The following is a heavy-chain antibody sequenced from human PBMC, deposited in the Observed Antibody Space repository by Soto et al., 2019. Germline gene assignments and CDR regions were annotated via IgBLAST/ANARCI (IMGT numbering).Heavy chain of an antibody. CDR3: ARVRYYDNSGFYLGYFDY. D-gene: IGHD3-22*01. Sequence: SETLSLTCTVSGGSISSGSYYWSWIRQPPGKGLEWIGYIYYSGSTYYNPSLKSRVTISVDTSKNQFSLKLSSVTAADTAVYYCARVRYYDNSGFYLGYFDYWGQGTLVTVSS. J-gene: IGHJ4*02. V-gene: IGHV4-30-4*01. CDR1: GGSISSGSYY. CDR2: IYYSGST.